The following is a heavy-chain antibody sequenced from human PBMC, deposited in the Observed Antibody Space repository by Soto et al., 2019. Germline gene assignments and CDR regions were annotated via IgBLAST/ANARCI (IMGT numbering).Heavy chain of an antibody. V-gene: IGHV4-39*01. D-gene: IGHD6-19*01. CDR1: GGSISSSSYY. Sequence: SETLSLTCTVSGGSISSSSYYWGWIRQPPGKGLEWIGSIYYSGSTYYNPSLKSRVTISVDTSKNQFSLKLSSVTAADTAVYYCARLGSGWYLVDYWGQGTLVTVSS. CDR3: ARLGSGWYLVDY. J-gene: IGHJ4*02. CDR2: IYYSGST.